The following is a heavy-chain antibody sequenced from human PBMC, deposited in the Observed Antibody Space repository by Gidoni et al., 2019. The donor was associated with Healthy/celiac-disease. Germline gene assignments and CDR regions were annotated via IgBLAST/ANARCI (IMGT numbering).Heavy chain of an antibody. CDR1: GGSFSGYY. CDR2: INHSGST. Sequence: QVQLQQWGAGLLKPSETLSLTCAVYGGSFSGYYWSWIRQPPGKGLEWIGEINHSGSTNYNPSLKSRVTISVDTSKNQFSLKLSSVTAADTAVYYCARGIIAAAGISLWFDPWGQGTLVTVSS. J-gene: IGHJ5*02. V-gene: IGHV4-34*01. CDR3: ARGIIAAAGISLWFDP. D-gene: IGHD6-13*01.